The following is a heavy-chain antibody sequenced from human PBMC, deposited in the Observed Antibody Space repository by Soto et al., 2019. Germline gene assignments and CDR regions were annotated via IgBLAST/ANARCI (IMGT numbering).Heavy chain of an antibody. J-gene: IGHJ4*02. V-gene: IGHV4-59*07. CDR3: ARSVAVPGAHIDY. D-gene: IGHD6-19*01. Sequence: SDTLSLTCSVSGDSISVSYRSWFRPSPGKGLEWLGYVYYAGSTNYSPSLRSRVSMSVDTSKNEFSLRLSSVTAADTAVYFCARSVAVPGAHIDYWGLGTQVTVSS. CDR2: VYYAGST. CDR1: GDSISVSY.